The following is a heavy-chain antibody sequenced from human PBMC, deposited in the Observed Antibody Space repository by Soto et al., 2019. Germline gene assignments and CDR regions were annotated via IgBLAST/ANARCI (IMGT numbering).Heavy chain of an antibody. J-gene: IGHJ4*02. D-gene: IGHD2-2*01. CDR2: ISNSGST. CDR3: VKDREGYCSSTNCLYYFDS. Sequence: PGGSLRLSCAASGFTFRNCAMNWVRQAPGRGLEWVSTISNSGSTYYADAVKGRFTISRDISKNTLYLQMSSLRADDTALYYCVKDREGYCSSTNCLYYFDSWGQGTQVTVSS. V-gene: IGHV3-23*01. CDR1: GFTFRNCA.